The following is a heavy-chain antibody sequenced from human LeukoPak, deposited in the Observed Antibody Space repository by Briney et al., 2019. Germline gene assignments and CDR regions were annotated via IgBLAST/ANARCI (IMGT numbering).Heavy chain of an antibody. D-gene: IGHD2-15*01. V-gene: IGHV4-34*01. Sequence: SETLSLTCAVYGGSFSGYYWSWIRQPPGKGLEWIGEINHSGSTNYNPSLKSRVTISVDTSKNQFSLKLSSVTAADTAVYYCARQERMLLHFDYWGQGTLVTVSS. CDR2: INHSGST. CDR3: ARQERMLLHFDY. CDR1: GGSFSGYY. J-gene: IGHJ4*02.